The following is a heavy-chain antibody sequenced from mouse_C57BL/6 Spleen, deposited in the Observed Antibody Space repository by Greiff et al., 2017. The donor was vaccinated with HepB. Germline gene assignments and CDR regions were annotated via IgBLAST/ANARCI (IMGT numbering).Heavy chain of an antibody. Sequence: EVQLVESGGDLVKPGGSLKLSCAASGFTFSSYGMSWVRQTPDKRLEWVATISSGGSYTYYPDSVKGRFTISRDNAKNTLYLQMSSLKSEDTAMYYCASPTTVERGWYFDVWGTGTTVTVSS. CDR1: GFTFSSYG. CDR3: ASPTTVERGWYFDV. V-gene: IGHV5-6*01. D-gene: IGHD1-1*01. J-gene: IGHJ1*03. CDR2: ISSGGSYT.